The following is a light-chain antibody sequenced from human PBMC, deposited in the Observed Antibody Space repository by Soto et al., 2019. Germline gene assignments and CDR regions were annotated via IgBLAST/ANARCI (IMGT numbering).Light chain of an antibody. CDR3: CSYAGSNTYV. Sequence: QSALTQPASVSGSPGQSITISCTGTSSDVGSYNLVSWYQQHPDKAPKLMISEGSKRPSGVSNRFSGSKSGNTASLTISGLQAEYEAHYYCCSYAGSNTYVFGTGTKLTVL. J-gene: IGLJ1*01. CDR1: SSDVGSYNL. V-gene: IGLV2-23*01. CDR2: EGS.